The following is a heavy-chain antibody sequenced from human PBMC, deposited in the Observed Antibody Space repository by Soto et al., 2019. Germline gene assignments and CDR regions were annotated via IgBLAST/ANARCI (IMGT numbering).Heavy chain of an antibody. D-gene: IGHD3-22*01. CDR2: FSGSGGIT. J-gene: IGHJ4*02. Sequence: EVQLLESGGGLVQPGGSLRLSCAASGFTFSTYAMSWVHQAPGKGLEWVSTFSGSGGITYYADSVKGRFTISRDNSKNTLYLQMNSLRAEDTAVYHCAKLIYDTRGYYGNYWGQGTLVTVSS. CDR3: AKLIYDTRGYYGNY. CDR1: GFTFSTYA. V-gene: IGHV3-23*01.